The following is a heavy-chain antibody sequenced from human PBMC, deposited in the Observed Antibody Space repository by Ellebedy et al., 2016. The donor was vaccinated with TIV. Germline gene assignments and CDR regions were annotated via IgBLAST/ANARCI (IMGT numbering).Heavy chain of an antibody. J-gene: IGHJ4*02. CDR2: ISGSGGST. CDR3: AKFIAVAGTGDY. V-gene: IGHV3-23*01. Sequence: GESLKISXAASGFTFSSYAMSWVRQAPGKGLEWVSAISGSGGSTYYADSVKGRFTISRDNSKNTLYLQMNSLRAEDTAVYYCAKFIAVAGTGDYWGQGTLVTVSS. CDR1: GFTFSSYA. D-gene: IGHD6-19*01.